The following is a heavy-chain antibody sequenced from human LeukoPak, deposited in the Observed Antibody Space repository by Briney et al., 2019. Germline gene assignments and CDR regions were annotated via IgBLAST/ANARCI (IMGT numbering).Heavy chain of an antibody. V-gene: IGHV3-7*01. CDR2: INQDGSQR. CDR3: ARDGFDAGIYFDY. D-gene: IGHD3-9*01. J-gene: IGHJ4*02. CDR1: GFTFSSHW. Sequence: PGGSLRLSCAVSGFTFSSHWMSWVRQAPGKGLEWVADINQDGSQRYYVDSAKGRFTISRDNAKNSLYLQMDSLRVEDTAVYYCARDGFDAGIYFDYWGQGALVTVSS.